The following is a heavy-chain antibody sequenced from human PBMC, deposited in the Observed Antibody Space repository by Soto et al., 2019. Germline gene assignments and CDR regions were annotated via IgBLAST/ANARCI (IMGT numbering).Heavy chain of an antibody. CDR2: ISYDGSNK. D-gene: IGHD5-18*01. CDR1: GFTFSSYG. J-gene: IGHJ6*02. Sequence: GGSLRLSCAASGFTFSSYGMHWVRQAPGKGLEWVAVISYDGSNKYYADSVKGRFTISRDNSKNTLYLQMNSLRAEDTAVYYCAKDLEVDTAMAPYYYYYYGMDVWGQGTTVTVSS. CDR3: AKDLEVDTAMAPYYYYYYGMDV. V-gene: IGHV3-30*18.